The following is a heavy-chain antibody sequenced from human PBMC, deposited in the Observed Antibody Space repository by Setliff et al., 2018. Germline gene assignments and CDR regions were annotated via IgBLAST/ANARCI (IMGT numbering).Heavy chain of an antibody. CDR2: IYYSGST. Sequence: SETLSLTCTVSGGSISSSSYYWGWIRQPPGKGLEWIGSIYYSGSTYYNPSLKSRVTISVDTSKNRFSLKLSSVTAADTAVYYCARVSQYSSGWYYYYYYGMDVWGQGTTVTVSS. J-gene: IGHJ6*02. V-gene: IGHV4-39*07. D-gene: IGHD6-19*01. CDR3: ARVSQYSSGWYYYYYYGMDV. CDR1: GGSISSSSYY.